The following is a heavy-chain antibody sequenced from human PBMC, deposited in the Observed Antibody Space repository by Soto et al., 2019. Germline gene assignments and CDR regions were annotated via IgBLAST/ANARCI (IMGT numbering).Heavy chain of an antibody. D-gene: IGHD6-13*01. V-gene: IGHV3-48*02. CDR2: ISSSSTI. CDR1: GFTFSSYS. Sequence: PGGSLRLSCAASGFTFSSYSMNWVRQAPGKGLEWVSYISSSSTIYYADSVKGRFTISRDNAKNSLYLQMNSLRDEDTAVYYCARLDGYYHYMDVWGKGTTVTVSS. J-gene: IGHJ6*03. CDR3: ARLDGYYHYMDV.